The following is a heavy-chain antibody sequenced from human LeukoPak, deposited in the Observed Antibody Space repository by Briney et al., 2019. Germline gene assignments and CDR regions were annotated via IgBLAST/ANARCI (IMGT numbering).Heavy chain of an antibody. D-gene: IGHD3-22*01. CDR1: GGSVSSGAYS. J-gene: IGHJ4*02. V-gene: IGHV4-30-2*01. Sequence: SQTLSLTCAVSGGSVSSGAYSWSWIRQPPGKGLEWIGYIYHGGSTYYNPSLKSRVTISVDRSKNQFSLKLSSVTAADTAVYYCARAAYCYDSSGYLQPRSFDYWGQGTLVTVSS. CDR3: ARAAYCYDSSGYLQPRSFDY. CDR2: IYHGGST.